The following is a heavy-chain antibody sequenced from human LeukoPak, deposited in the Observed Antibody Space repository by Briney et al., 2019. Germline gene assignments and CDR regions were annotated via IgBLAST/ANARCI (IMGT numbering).Heavy chain of an antibody. V-gene: IGHV4-39*07. CDR1: GGSISSSSYY. CDR2: IYYSGST. CDR3: ARGSGSSSWYEYNWFDP. Sequence: PSETLSLTCTVSGGSISSSSYYWGWIRQPPGKGLEWIGSIYYSGSTYYNPSLKSRVTISVDTSKNQFSLKLSSVTAADTAVYYCARGSGSSSWYEYNWFDPWGQGTLVTVSS. D-gene: IGHD6-13*01. J-gene: IGHJ5*02.